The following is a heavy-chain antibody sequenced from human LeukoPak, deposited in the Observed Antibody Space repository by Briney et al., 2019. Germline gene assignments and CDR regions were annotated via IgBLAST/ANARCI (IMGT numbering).Heavy chain of an antibody. J-gene: IGHJ4*02. D-gene: IGHD1-26*01. CDR3: YCGSYYNTG. CDR2: ISSIGGST. CDR1: GLIFRLYD. V-gene: IGHV3-64D*09. Sequence: GRSLRLSCSACGLIFRLYDMHGVRQAPGKRLEYVSAISSIGGSTYYADSVKGRFTISRDNSKTILYLQISSLRTEDTAVYDCYCGSYYNTGCGQGALVTVSS.